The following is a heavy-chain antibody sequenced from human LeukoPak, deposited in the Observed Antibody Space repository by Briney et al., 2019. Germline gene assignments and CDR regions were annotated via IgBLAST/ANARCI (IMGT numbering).Heavy chain of an antibody. V-gene: IGHV1-2*02. CDR3: ARDWDYYDSSGYYFGWFDP. Sequence: ASVKVSCKASGYTFTSYDINWVRQAPGQGLEWMGWINPNSGGTNYAQKFQGRVTMTRDTSISTVYMELSRLRSDDTAVYYCARDWDYYDSSGYYFGWFDPWGQGTLVTVSS. CDR2: INPNSGGT. J-gene: IGHJ5*02. CDR1: GYTFTSYD. D-gene: IGHD3-22*01.